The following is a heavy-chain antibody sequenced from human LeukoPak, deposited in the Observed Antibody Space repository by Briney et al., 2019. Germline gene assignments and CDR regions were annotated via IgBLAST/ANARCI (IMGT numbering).Heavy chain of an antibody. CDR1: GGTFSSYA. J-gene: IGHJ4*02. V-gene: IGHV1-69*05. CDR2: IIPIFGTA. Sequence: RASVKVSCKASGGTFSSYAISWVRQAPGQGLEWMGGIIPIFGTANYAQKFQGRVTITTDESTSTAYMELSSLRSEDTAVYYCARDPGGIEYSSFYYFDYWGQGTLVTVSS. D-gene: IGHD6-6*01. CDR3: ARDPGGIEYSSFYYFDY.